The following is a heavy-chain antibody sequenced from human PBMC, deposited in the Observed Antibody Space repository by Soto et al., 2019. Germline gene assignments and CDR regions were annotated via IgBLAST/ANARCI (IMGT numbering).Heavy chain of an antibody. CDR3: VKDDSYGYPSWQPDY. Sequence: VGSLRLSCSASGFTFSSYAMHWVRQAPGKGLEYVSAISSNGGSTYYADSVKGRFTISRDNSKNTRYLQMSSLRAEDTAVYYCVKDDSYGYPSWQPDYWGQGTLVTVSS. D-gene: IGHD5-18*01. V-gene: IGHV3-64D*06. J-gene: IGHJ4*02. CDR1: GFTFSSYA. CDR2: ISSNGGST.